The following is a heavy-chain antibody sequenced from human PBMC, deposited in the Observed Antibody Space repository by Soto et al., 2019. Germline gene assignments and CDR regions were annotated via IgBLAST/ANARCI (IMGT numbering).Heavy chain of an antibody. CDR3: AKDLWFGELSGGVQYDY. V-gene: IGHV3-30*18. CDR2: ITNDGTYK. CDR1: GFTFSTYG. J-gene: IGHJ4*02. Sequence: QVQLVESGGDVVQSGRSLRLSCEASGFTFSTYGMHWVRQAPGKGLEWVAVITNDGTYKYYADSVKGRFTISRDNSKSTLYLQMNSMRPDDTGLYDCAKDLWFGELSGGVQYDYWGQGTLVTVSS. D-gene: IGHD3-10*01.